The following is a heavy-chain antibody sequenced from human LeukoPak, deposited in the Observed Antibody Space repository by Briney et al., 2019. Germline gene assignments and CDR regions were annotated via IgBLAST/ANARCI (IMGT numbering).Heavy chain of an antibody. D-gene: IGHD6-13*01. J-gene: IGHJ3*02. CDR2: INWNGGST. Sequence: GGSLRLSCAASGFTFDDYGMSWVRQAPGKGLEWVSGINWNGGSTGYADSVKGRFTISRDNAKNSLYLQMNSLRAEDTALYHCARDKSGGSSLSAFDIWGQGTMVTVSS. CDR1: GFTFDDYG. V-gene: IGHV3-20*01. CDR3: ARDKSGGSSLSAFDI.